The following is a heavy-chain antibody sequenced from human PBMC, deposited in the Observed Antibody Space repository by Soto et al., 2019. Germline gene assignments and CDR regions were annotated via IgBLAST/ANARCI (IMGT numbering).Heavy chain of an antibody. CDR3: ARLAGSSFFTY. CDR1: GGSIISSPDW. J-gene: IGHJ4*02. CDR2: IYRDGAT. D-gene: IGHD6-6*01. Sequence: ETLSLTCTVSGGSIISSPDWWGWVRQPPGKGPEWIASIYRDGATYYNPSLNSRVTVFVDSSKNQFSLKLTSVTAADTAIYYCARLAGSSFFTYWGQGTRVTVSS. V-gene: IGHV4-39*01.